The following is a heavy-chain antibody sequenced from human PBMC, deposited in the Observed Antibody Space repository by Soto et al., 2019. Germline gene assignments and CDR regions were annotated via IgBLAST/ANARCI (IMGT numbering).Heavy chain of an antibody. CDR3: ARAIGPTLFDY. J-gene: IGHJ4*02. V-gene: IGHV3-30*14. CDR2: ISYDGSNK. D-gene: IGHD3-22*01. CDR1: GFTFSNYG. Sequence: PGGSLRLSCTASGFTFSNYGMHWVRQAPGKGLKWVAVISYDGSNKYYADSVKGRFTISRENAKNSLYLQMNSLRAGDTAIYFCARAIGPTLFDYWGQGTLVTVSS.